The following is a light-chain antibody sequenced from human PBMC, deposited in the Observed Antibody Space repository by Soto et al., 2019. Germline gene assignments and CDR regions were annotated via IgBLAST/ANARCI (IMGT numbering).Light chain of an antibody. CDR1: QSVSSN. J-gene: IGKJ5*01. CDR3: QHFSNSPSIT. Sequence: EIVMTQSPATLSVSPGERATLSCRASQSVSSNLAWYQQKPGQAPGLLIDGASTRATGIPARFSGSGSGTDFTLTISRLEPEDFAVYYCQHFSNSPSITFGQGTRLEI. CDR2: GAS. V-gene: IGKV3-15*01.